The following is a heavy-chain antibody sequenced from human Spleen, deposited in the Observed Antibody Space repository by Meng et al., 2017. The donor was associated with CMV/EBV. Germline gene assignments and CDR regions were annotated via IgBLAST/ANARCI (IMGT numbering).Heavy chain of an antibody. Sequence: GGSLRLSCAASGFTFSSYEMNWVRQAPGKGLEWVSYISRSGSTIYYADSVKGRFTISRDNSRNTLYLQMNSLRAEDTAVYYCACSTYYYNTNGYMDGSFDVWGQGTMVTVSS. CDR3: ACSTYYYNTNGYMDGSFDV. D-gene: IGHD3-22*01. CDR1: GFTFSSYE. CDR2: ISRSGSTI. J-gene: IGHJ3*01. V-gene: IGHV3-48*03.